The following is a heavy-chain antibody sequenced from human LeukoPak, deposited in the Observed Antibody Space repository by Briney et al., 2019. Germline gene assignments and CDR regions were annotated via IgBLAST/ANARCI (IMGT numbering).Heavy chain of an antibody. CDR1: GFTFSSYS. D-gene: IGHD2-15*01. J-gene: IGHJ6*02. CDR3: ARELGYCSGGSCSGMDV. CDR2: ISSSSSYI. Sequence: GGSLRLSCAASGFTFSSYSMNWVRQAPGKGLEWVSSISSSSSYIYYADSVKGRFTISRDNAKNSLYLQMNSLRAEDTAVYYCARELGYCSGGSCSGMDVWGQGTTVTVSS. V-gene: IGHV3-21*01.